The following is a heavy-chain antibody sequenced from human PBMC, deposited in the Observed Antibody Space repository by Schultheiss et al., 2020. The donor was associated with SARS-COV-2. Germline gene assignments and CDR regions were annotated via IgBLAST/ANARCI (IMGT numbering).Heavy chain of an antibody. V-gene: IGHV4-59*04. CDR1: GGSISSYY. Sequence: SQTLSLTCTVSGGSISSYYWSWIRQPPGKGLEWIGYIYHSGSTYYNPSLKSRVTISVDTSKNQFSLKLSSVTAADTAVYYCALRVAARPDVDYWGQGTLVTVSS. J-gene: IGHJ4*02. D-gene: IGHD6-6*01. CDR2: IYHSGST. CDR3: ALRVAARPDVDY.